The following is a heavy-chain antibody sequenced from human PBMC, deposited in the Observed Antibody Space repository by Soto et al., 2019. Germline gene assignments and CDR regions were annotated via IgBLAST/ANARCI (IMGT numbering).Heavy chain of an antibody. Sequence: PSETLSLTCTVSGGSISSGGYYWTWIRQHPGKGLEWIGEINQSGGTNYNPSLKSRVTISMDTSKNQFSLRLSSVTAADTAIYYCARDPYANAFDIWGRGTMVTVSS. D-gene: IGHD2-2*01. CDR3: ARDPYANAFDI. V-gene: IGHV4-61*08. CDR2: INQSGGT. J-gene: IGHJ3*02. CDR1: GGSISSGGYY.